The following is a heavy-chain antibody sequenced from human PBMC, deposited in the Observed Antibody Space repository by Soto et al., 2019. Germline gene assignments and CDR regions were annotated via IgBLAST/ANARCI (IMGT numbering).Heavy chain of an antibody. CDR1: GGSISSSSYY. J-gene: IGHJ4*02. D-gene: IGHD1-20*01. CDR3: ARRGASKVSTFDY. CDR2: IYYSGST. V-gene: IGHV4-39*01. Sequence: QLQLQESGPGLVKPSETLSLTCTVSGGSISSSSYYWGWIRQPPGKGLEWIGSIYYSGSTYYYPSHNSRVTISVDTSENQFSLKLSSVTAADTAVYYCARRGASKVSTFDYWGQGTLVTVSS.